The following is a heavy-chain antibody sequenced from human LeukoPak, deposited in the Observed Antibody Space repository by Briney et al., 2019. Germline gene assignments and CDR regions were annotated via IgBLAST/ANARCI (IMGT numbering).Heavy chain of an antibody. Sequence: SESLSLTCTVPGGSSNSYLWSGVRQTPGKGGGWSGYISTSGSTKHNPSLKRRVALSVDPSKNHFSLRLSSVTAADTAVYYCARHQVMLTYGPYYFDYWGQGTLVPVSS. D-gene: IGHD3-16*01. CDR3: ARHQVMLTYGPYYFDY. CDR2: ISTSGST. CDR1: GGSSNSYL. V-gene: IGHV4-4*08. J-gene: IGHJ4*02.